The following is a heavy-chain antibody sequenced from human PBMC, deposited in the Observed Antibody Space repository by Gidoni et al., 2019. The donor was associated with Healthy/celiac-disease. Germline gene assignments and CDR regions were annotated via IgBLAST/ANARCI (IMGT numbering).Heavy chain of an antibody. CDR2: T. J-gene: IGHJ3*02. Sequence: TYYNPSLKSRVTISVDTSKNQFSLKLSSVTAADTAVYYCARPQTADDAFDIWGQGTMVTVSS. V-gene: IGHV4-39*01. CDR3: ARPQTADDAFDI.